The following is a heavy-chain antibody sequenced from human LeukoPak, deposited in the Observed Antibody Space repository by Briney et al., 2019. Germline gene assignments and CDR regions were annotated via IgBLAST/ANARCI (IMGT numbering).Heavy chain of an antibody. V-gene: IGHV1-69*04. CDR1: GGTFSSYA. Sequence: ASVKVSCKASGGTFSSYAISWVRQAPGQGLEWMGRIIPILGIANYAQKFQGRVTITAVKSTSTAYMELSSLRSEDTAVYYCARVWGLYSSSRGGAFDIWGQGTMVTVSS. J-gene: IGHJ3*02. CDR2: IIPILGIA. CDR3: ARVWGLYSSSRGGAFDI. D-gene: IGHD6-13*01.